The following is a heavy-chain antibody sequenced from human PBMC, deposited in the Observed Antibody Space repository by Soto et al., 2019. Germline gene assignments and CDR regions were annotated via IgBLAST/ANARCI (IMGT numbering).Heavy chain of an antibody. CDR3: ARHRGYGSGWVNGAPYFYYNGMDV. Sequence: ASVKVSCKASGYTFTSYGISWVRQAPGQGLEWMGWISAYNGNTNYAQKLQGRVTMTTDTSTSTAYMELRSLRSDDTAVYYCARHRGYGSGWVNGAPYFYYNGMDVWGHGTTVTVSS. V-gene: IGHV1-18*01. J-gene: IGHJ6*02. CDR2: ISAYNGNT. D-gene: IGHD6-19*01. CDR1: GYTFTSYG.